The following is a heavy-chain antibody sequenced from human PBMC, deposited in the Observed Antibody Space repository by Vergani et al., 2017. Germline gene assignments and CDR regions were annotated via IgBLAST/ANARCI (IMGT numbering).Heavy chain of an antibody. D-gene: IGHD3-3*01. J-gene: IGHJ3*02. CDR2: IWYDGSNK. Sequence: QVQLVESGGGVVQPGRSLRLSCAASGFTFSSYGMHWVRQAPGKGLEWVAVIWYDGSNKYYADSVKGRFTISRDNSKNTLYLQMNSLRAEDTAVYYCARDQAVGYYDFWRQAFDIWGQGTMVTVSS. V-gene: IGHV3-33*01. CDR3: ARDQAVGYYDFWRQAFDI. CDR1: GFTFSSYG.